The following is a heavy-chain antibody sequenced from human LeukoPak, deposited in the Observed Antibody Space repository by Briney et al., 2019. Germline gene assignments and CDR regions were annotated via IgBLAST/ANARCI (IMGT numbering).Heavy chain of an antibody. J-gene: IGHJ4*02. CDR1: GFTFSSYW. V-gene: IGHV3-7*03. D-gene: IGHD3-22*01. CDR3: ANYYYDKSGYKN. CDR2: IKPDGSEK. Sequence: PGGSLRLSCAASGFTFSSYWMTWVRQAPGKGLEWVANIKPDGSEKYYVDSVKGRATISRDNSKNVLYLQVNSLRAEDTAVFYCANYYYDKSGYKNWGQGTLVTVSS.